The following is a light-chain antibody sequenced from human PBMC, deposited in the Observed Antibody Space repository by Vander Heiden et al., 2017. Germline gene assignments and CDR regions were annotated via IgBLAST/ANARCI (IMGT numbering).Light chain of an antibody. V-gene: IGLV2-11*01. CDR1: SSDVGGYNY. CDR2: DVT. J-gene: IGLJ1*01. Sequence: QSALTQPRPVSGSPGQAVTISCTGTSSDVGGYNYVSWYQQHPGQAPKLMIYDVTKRPSGVPDRFSGSKSGNTASLTISGLQAEDEADYYCSSYAGSYLFVFGSGTTVTVL. CDR3: SSYAGSYLFV.